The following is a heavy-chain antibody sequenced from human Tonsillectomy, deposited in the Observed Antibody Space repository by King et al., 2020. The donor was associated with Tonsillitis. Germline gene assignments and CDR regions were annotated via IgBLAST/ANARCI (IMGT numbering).Heavy chain of an antibody. CDR2: IKKDGSTR. J-gene: IGHJ4*02. D-gene: IGHD1-26*01. CDR1: GFTFSNYW. CDR3: VRHGSWCSNF. Sequence: VQLVESGGGLVQPGGSLRLSCAASGFTFSNYWMGWVRRAPGKGLEWVANIKKDGSTRYFGDSVKGRFTISRDKTKNSVYLQMNSLRAENTAVYYCVRHGSWCSNFWGQGTLVTVAS. V-gene: IGHV3-7*01.